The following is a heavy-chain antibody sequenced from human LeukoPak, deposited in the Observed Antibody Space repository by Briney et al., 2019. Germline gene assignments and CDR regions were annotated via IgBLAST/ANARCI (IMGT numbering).Heavy chain of an antibody. D-gene: IGHD3-10*01. CDR3: ARAFYGLDY. Sequence: PGGSLRLSCVASGFSFRDYWMSWVRQAPGKGLEWVADITPDGSGKTYVDSVKGRFTISRDNAKQSLYLQMNSLRAEDTAVYYCARAFYGLDYWGQGTLVTVSS. CDR2: ITPDGSGK. CDR1: GFSFRDYW. V-gene: IGHV3-7*03. J-gene: IGHJ4*02.